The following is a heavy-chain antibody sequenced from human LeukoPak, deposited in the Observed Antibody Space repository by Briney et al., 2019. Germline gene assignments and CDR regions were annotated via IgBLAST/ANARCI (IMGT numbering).Heavy chain of an antibody. D-gene: IGHD6-13*01. Sequence: GGSLRLSCAASGFTFSSYWMHWVRRAPGKGLVWVSRINSDGSSTSYADSVKGRFTISRDNAKNTLYLQMNSLRAEDTAVYYCATSHSSSWLSYWGQGTLVNVSS. J-gene: IGHJ4*02. CDR3: ATSHSSSWLSY. CDR2: INSDGSST. CDR1: GFTFSSYW. V-gene: IGHV3-74*01.